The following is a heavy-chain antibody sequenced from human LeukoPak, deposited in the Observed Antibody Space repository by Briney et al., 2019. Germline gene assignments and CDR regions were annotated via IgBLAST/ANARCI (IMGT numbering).Heavy chain of an antibody. CDR3: ARDSSSSPGHFDY. V-gene: IGHV4-31*03. CDR1: GGSISSGGYY. CDR2: IYYSGST. J-gene: IGHJ4*02. Sequence: SQTLSLTCTVSGGSISSGGYYWSWIRQHPGKGLGWIGYIYYSGSTYYNPSLKSRVTISVDTSKNQFSLKLSSVTAADTAVYYCARDSSSSPGHFDYWGQGTLVTVSS. D-gene: IGHD6-13*01.